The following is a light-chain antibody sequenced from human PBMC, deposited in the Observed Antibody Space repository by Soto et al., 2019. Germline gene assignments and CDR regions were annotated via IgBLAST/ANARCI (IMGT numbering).Light chain of an antibody. CDR2: AAS. J-gene: IGKJ5*01. CDR3: QQSYSTPIT. CDR1: QSISSY. Sequence: DIQITQSPSSLSASVGDRVTIPCRASQSISSYLNWYRQKPGKAPKLLIYAASSLQSGVPSRVSGSGAGTDFTLTISSLQPEDFETDYCQQSYSTPITFGQGTRLEIK. V-gene: IGKV1-39*01.